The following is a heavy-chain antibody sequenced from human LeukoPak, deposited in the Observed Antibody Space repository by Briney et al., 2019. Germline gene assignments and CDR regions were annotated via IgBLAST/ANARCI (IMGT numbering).Heavy chain of an antibody. CDR3: AKDLGCSSTSCYRYAFDI. CDR2: ISYDGSNK. D-gene: IGHD2-2*01. V-gene: IGHV3-30*18. Sequence: GGSLRLSCAASGFTFRSYWMHWVRQAPGKGLEWVAVISYDGSNKYYADSVKGRFTISRDNSKNTLYLQMNSLRAEDTAVYYCAKDLGCSSTSCYRYAFDIWGQGTMVTVSS. CDR1: GFTFRSYW. J-gene: IGHJ3*02.